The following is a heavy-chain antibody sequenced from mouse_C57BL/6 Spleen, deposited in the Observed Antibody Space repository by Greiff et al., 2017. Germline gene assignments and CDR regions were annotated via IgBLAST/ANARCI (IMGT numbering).Heavy chain of an antibody. CDR3: ARSRGYDYYFDD. V-gene: IGHV1-53*01. D-gene: IGHD2-4*01. J-gene: IGHJ2*01. CDR2: INPSNGGT. Sequence: VKLQESGTELVKPGASVKLSCKASGYTFTSYWMHWVKQRPGQGLEWIGNINPSNGGTNYNEKFKSKATLTVDNSSSTAYMQLSSLTSEDSAVYYCARSRGYDYYFDDWGQGTTLTVSS. CDR1: GYTFTSYW.